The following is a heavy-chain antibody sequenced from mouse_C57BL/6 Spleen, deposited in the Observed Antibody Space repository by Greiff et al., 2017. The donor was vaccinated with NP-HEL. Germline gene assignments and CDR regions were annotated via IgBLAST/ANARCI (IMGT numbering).Heavy chain of an antibody. Sequence: VQLKESGGGLVQPGGSLKLSCAASGFTFSDYYMYWVRQTPEKRLEWVAYISNGGGSTYYPDTVKGRFTISRDNAKNTLYLQMSRLKSEDTAMYYCARPSDSSGFYAMDYWGQGTSVTVSS. CDR1: GFTFSDYY. CDR3: ARPSDSSGFYAMDY. CDR2: ISNGGGST. D-gene: IGHD3-2*02. V-gene: IGHV5-12*01. J-gene: IGHJ4*01.